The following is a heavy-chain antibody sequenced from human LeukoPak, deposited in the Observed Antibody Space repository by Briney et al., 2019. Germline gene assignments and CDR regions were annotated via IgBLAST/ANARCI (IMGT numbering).Heavy chain of an antibody. Sequence: GGSLRLSCAASGSTISTYEMNWVRQAPGKGLEWVSYISGSGNVIEYADSVRGQFTISRDNAKNSLYLQMNSLRVEDTAVYYCVSRAYRGEFDIWGQGTMVTVSS. CDR1: GSTISTYE. V-gene: IGHV3-48*03. CDR3: VSRAYRGEFDI. CDR2: ISGSGNVI. J-gene: IGHJ3*02. D-gene: IGHD1-26*01.